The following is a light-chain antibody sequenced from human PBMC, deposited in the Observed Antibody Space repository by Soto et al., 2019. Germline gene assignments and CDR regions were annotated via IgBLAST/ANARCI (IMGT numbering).Light chain of an antibody. Sequence: DIQMTQSPSSLSASVGDRVTITCRASQSISSNLNWYQQKPVKAPKLLIYAASSLQSGVPSRFSGGGSGTDFTLSISSLQPEDFATYSCQQSYSTPLTFGGGTKVEIK. CDR1: QSISSN. J-gene: IGKJ4*01. CDR2: AAS. CDR3: QQSYSTPLT. V-gene: IGKV1-39*01.